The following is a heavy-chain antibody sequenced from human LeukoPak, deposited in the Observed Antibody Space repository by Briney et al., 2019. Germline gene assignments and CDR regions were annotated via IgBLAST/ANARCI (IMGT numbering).Heavy chain of an antibody. CDR2: IYYSGST. CDR1: GGSISSYY. Sequence: SETLSLTCTVSGGSISSYYWSWIRQPPGKGLEWIGYIYYSGSTNYNPSLKSRVTISVDTSKNQFSLKLSSVTAADTAVYYCARRRRIIRNYFDYWGQGTLVTVSS. D-gene: IGHD2-15*01. CDR3: ARRRRIIRNYFDY. J-gene: IGHJ4*02. V-gene: IGHV4-59*12.